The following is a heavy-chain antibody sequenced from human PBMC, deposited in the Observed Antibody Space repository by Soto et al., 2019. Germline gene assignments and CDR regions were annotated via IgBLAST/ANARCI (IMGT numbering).Heavy chain of an antibody. J-gene: IGHJ6*02. Sequence: CLTGTVGVASMSGNIVCWRRLGQPPGKGLEWIGILYYSGSTYYKSSLKSRVTISADTSKNQFSLKLSSVTAADTAVYYCARHNYDSSGYSHYYYGMDVWGQGTTVT. CDR3: ARHNYDSSGYSHYYYGMDV. CDR1: VASMSGNIVC. V-gene: IGHV4-39*01. CDR2: LYYSGST. D-gene: IGHD3-22*01.